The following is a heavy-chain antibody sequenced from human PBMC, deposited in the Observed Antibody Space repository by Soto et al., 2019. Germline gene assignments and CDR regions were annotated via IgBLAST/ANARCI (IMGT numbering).Heavy chain of an antibody. D-gene: IGHD5-12*01. CDR3: ETLARRDGYPTVLGY. CDR1: GGCMRSCGYY. V-gene: IGHV4-39*01. Sequence: SGTMALTCAVCGGCMRSCGYYGGWKHKPPGKGLEWIVSLYYSGSTYYNPSLKSRVTISVDTSKNQFSLNLSSVTAADTAVYFCETLARRDGYPTVLGYWGKAPLVTVSS. J-gene: IGHJ4*02. CDR2: LYYSGST.